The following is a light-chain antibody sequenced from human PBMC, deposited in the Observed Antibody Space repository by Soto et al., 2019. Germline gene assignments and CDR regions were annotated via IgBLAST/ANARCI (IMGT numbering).Light chain of an antibody. J-gene: IGKJ2*01. V-gene: IGKV3-15*01. CDR3: QQYHNWPPQYT. CDR2: GAS. CDR1: QSVASN. Sequence: EIVVTQSPASLSVSPGDGATLSCRASQSVASNVAWYQQKPGQGPRLLIHGASTRAVGVPARFSGSGSGTDFTLTISSLQSEDFAVYYCQQYHNWPPQYTFGQGTKLQI.